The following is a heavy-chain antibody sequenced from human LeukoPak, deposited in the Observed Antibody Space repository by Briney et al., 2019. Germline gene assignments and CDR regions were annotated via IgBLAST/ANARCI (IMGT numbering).Heavy chain of an antibody. J-gene: IGHJ3*02. D-gene: IGHD6-13*01. V-gene: IGHV5-51*01. Sequence: GESLKISCKGSGYSFTSYWTGWVRQMPGKGLEWMGIIYPGDSDTRYSPSFQGQVTISADKSISTAYLQRSSLKASDTAMYYCARRDIAYSSSWGLDIWGQGTMVTVSS. CDR2: IYPGDSDT. CDR1: GYSFTSYW. CDR3: ARRDIAYSSSWGLDI.